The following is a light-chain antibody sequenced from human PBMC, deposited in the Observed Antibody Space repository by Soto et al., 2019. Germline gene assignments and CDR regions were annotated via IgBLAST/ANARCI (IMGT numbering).Light chain of an antibody. CDR1: QDISNY. CDR3: QQFKDYVWT. V-gene: IGKV1-33*01. Sequence: DIQMTQSPSALSASVGDRVTITCQASQDISNYLNWYQQKPGRAPSLIIYDASTLERGVPSRFSGSGSGTEFTLIISNLQPDDFATYYCQQFKDYVWTFGQGTKVDIK. CDR2: DAS. J-gene: IGKJ1*01.